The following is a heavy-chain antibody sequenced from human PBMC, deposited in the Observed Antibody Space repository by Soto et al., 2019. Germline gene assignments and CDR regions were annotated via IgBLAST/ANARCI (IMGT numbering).Heavy chain of an antibody. CDR3: ARDPGIVVVPAAMDVFYGMDV. CDR2: IIPIFGTA. CDR1: GGTFSSYA. Sequence: ASVKVSCKASGGTFSSYAISWVRQAPGQGLEWMGGIIPIFGTANYAQKFQGRVTITADESTSTAYMKLSSLRSEDTAVYYFARDPGIVVVPAAMDVFYGMDVWGQGTTVTVSS. J-gene: IGHJ6*02. D-gene: IGHD2-2*01. V-gene: IGHV1-69*13.